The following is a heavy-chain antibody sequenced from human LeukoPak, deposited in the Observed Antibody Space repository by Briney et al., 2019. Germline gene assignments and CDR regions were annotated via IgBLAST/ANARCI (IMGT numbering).Heavy chain of an antibody. J-gene: IGHJ4*02. Sequence: GGSLRLSCAASGFTFDDYAMHWVRQAPGKGLEWVSGVSWNSGSIGYADSVKGRFTISRDNAKNSLYLQMNSLRAEDTALYYCAKDRAVAGMGDYWGQGTLVTVSS. CDR2: VSWNSGSI. D-gene: IGHD6-19*01. CDR3: AKDRAVAGMGDY. V-gene: IGHV3-9*01. CDR1: GFTFDDYA.